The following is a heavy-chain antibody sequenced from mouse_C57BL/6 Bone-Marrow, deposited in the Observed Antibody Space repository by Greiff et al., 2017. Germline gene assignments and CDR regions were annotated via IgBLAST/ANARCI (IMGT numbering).Heavy chain of an antibody. CDR2: ISYDGSN. V-gene: IGHV3-6*01. J-gene: IGHJ3*01. CDR1: GYSITSGYY. CDR3: ARPLYGSRGGFAY. D-gene: IGHD1-1*01. Sequence: DVKLQESGPGLVKPSQSLSLTCSVTGYSITSGYYWNWIRQFPGNKLEWMGYISYDGSNNYNPSLKNRISITRDTSKNQFFLKLNSVTTEDTATYYCARPLYGSRGGFAYWGQGTLVTVSA.